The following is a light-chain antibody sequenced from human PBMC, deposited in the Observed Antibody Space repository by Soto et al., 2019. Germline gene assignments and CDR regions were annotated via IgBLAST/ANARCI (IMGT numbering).Light chain of an antibody. J-gene: IGKJ4*01. V-gene: IGKV2-28*01. CDR3: MQALQTPPT. CDR1: QSLLHSNGYNY. CDR2: LAF. Sequence: DIVMTQSPLSLPVTPGEPASISCRSSQSLLHSNGYNYLDWYLQKPGQSPQLLIYLAFTRASGVPDRFSGSGSGTDFTLKISRVEAEDVGVYYCMQALQTPPTFGGGNKVEIK.